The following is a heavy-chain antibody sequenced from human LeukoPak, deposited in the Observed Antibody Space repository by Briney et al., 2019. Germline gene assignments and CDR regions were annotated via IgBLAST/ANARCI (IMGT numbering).Heavy chain of an antibody. CDR2: IYHSGST. V-gene: IGHV4-30-2*01. Sequence: SETLSLTCAVSGGSISSGGYSWSWIRQPPGKGLEWIGYIYHSGSTYYNPSLKSRVTISVDRSKNQFSLKLSSVTAADTAVYYCARAAIAVVPAAISYYFDYWGQGTLVTVSS. D-gene: IGHD2-2*01. CDR3: ARAAIAVVPAAISYYFDY. CDR1: GGSISSGGYS. J-gene: IGHJ4*02.